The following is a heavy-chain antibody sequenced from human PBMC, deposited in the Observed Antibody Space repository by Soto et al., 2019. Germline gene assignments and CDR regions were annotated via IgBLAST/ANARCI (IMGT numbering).Heavy chain of an antibody. CDR2: IYHSGST. J-gene: IGHJ6*02. D-gene: IGHD5-18*01. V-gene: IGHV4-4*02. Sequence: QVQLQESGPGLVKPSGTLSVTCAVSGGSISSSNWWNWVRQPPGKGLEWIGEIYHSGSTNYNPSLRSRVTIPLDKSKNQFSLRVKSVTAADTAEYYCARAWPSVDSYGSGVMDVWGQGTTVTVSS. CDR3: ARAWPSVDSYGSGVMDV. CDR1: GGSISSSNW.